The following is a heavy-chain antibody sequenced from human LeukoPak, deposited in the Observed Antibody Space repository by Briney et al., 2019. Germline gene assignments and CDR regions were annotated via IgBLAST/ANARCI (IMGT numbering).Heavy chain of an antibody. D-gene: IGHD7-27*01. CDR1: GYPFTGYY. CDR3: ARDHDWGVDY. V-gene: IGHV1-2*02. Sequence: ASVKVSCKASGYPFTGYYLHWVRQAPGQGLEWMGWINGKRGDTNYAQNIQDRVTMTRDTSTSTVYMELSRLTVDDTAVYYCARDHDWGVDYWGQGTLVTVSS. J-gene: IGHJ4*02. CDR2: INGKRGDT.